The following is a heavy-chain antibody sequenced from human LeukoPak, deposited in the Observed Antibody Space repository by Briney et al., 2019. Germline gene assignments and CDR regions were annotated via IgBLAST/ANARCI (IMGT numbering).Heavy chain of an antibody. CDR3: ATRFGLDYYYYYMDV. CDR2: IDGGGANT. CDR1: GFTFSLYA. Sequence: GGSLRLSCAASGFTFSLYAMTWVRQTPEKGLEWVSNIDGGGANTYYADPVRGRFTISRDNSKNTLSLQMTSLRADDTAVYYCATRFGLDYYYYYMDVWGKGTTVTVSS. V-gene: IGHV3-23*01. D-gene: IGHD3-10*01. J-gene: IGHJ6*03.